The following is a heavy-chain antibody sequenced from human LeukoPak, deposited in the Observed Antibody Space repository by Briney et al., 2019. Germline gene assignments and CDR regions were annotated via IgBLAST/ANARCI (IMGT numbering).Heavy chain of an antibody. Sequence: GRSLRLSCAASGFNFSSYGMNWVRQAPGKGLEWVAGIWYDGSNKYYRESVKGRFTISRDNSKNTLYLQMNSLRGEDTAVFYCARDAGRQTTTWYSDLWGQGTLVTVSS. CDR1: GFNFSSYG. CDR3: ARDAGRQTTTWYSDL. CDR2: IWYDGSNK. J-gene: IGHJ5*02. V-gene: IGHV3-33*01. D-gene: IGHD6-13*01.